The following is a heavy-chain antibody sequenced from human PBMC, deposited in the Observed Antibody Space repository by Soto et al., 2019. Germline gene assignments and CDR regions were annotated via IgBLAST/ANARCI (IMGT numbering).Heavy chain of an antibody. J-gene: IGHJ3*02. CDR1: GGSISSSSYY. V-gene: IGHV4-39*01. Sequence: SETLSLTCTVSGGSISSSSYYWGWIRQPPGKGLEWIGSIYYSGSTYYNPSLKSRVTISVDTSKNQFSLKLSSVTAADTAVYYCARRREIAVAGVAFDIWGQGTMVTVSS. D-gene: IGHD6-19*01. CDR2: IYYSGST. CDR3: ARRREIAVAGVAFDI.